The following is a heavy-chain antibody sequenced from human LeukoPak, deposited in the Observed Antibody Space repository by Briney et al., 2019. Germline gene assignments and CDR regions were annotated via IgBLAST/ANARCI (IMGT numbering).Heavy chain of an antibody. D-gene: IGHD6-19*01. CDR1: GGSFSGYY. Sequence: PSETLSLTCAVYGGSFSGYYWSWIRQPPGKGLEWIGEINHSGSTNYNPSLKSRVTISVDTSKNQFSLKLSSVTAADTAVYYCARGRYSSGWALDYWGQGTLVTVSS. V-gene: IGHV4-34*01. CDR2: INHSGST. CDR3: ARGRYSSGWALDY. J-gene: IGHJ4*02.